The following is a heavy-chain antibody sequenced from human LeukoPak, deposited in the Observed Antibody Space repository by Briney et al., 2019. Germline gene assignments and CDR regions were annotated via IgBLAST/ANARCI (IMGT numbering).Heavy chain of an antibody. CDR1: GFTFSSYW. CDR3: ARVEYNWNDGNDAFDI. Sequence: PGGSLRLSCAASGFTFSSYWMSRVRQAPGKGLEGVANIKQDGSEEYYVDSVKGRFTISRDNAKNSLYLQMNSLRAEDTAVYYCARVEYNWNDGNDAFDIWGQGTMVTVSS. D-gene: IGHD1-1*01. V-gene: IGHV3-7*03. CDR2: IKQDGSEE. J-gene: IGHJ3*02.